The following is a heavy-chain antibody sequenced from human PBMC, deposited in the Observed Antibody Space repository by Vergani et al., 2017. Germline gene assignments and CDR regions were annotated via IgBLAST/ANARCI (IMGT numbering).Heavy chain of an antibody. V-gene: IGHV3-9*01. CDR1: GFTFSSYA. Sequence: EVQLLESGGGLVQPGGSLRLSCAASGFTFSSYAMSWVRQAPGKGLEWVSGISWNSGSIGYADSVKGRFTISRDNAKNSLYLQMNSLRAEDTALYYCAKDTGPNYYYYYGMDVWGQGTTVTVSS. CDR3: AKDTGPNYYYYYGMDV. CDR2: ISWNSGSI. J-gene: IGHJ6*02. D-gene: IGHD3-10*01.